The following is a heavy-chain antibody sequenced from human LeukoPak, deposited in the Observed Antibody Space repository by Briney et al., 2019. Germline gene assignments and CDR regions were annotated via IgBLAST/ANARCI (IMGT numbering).Heavy chain of an antibody. CDR1: GYTFTGYF. CDR3: ASPMVRGEVFDY. CDR2: INPSTGGT. D-gene: IGHD3-10*01. Sequence: ASVKVSCKTSGYTFTGYFIHWVRQAPGLGLEWMGWINPSTGGTNYAQMFQGRVTMTRDTSISTAYMELSSLISDDTTVYYCASPMVRGEVFDYWGQGTLVTVSS. V-gene: IGHV1-2*02. J-gene: IGHJ4*02.